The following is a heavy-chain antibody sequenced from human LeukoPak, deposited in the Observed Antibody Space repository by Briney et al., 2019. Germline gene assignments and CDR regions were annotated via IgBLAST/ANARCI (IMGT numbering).Heavy chain of an antibody. CDR3: ARGARIAAANDAFDI. Sequence: SETLSPTCTVSGGSISSYYWSWIRQPPGKGLGWIGYIYYSGSTNYNPSLKSRVTISVDTSKNQFSLKLSSVTAADTAVYYCARGARIAAANDAFDIWGQGTMVTVS. D-gene: IGHD6-13*01. V-gene: IGHV4-59*01. CDR1: GGSISSYY. CDR2: IYYSGST. J-gene: IGHJ3*02.